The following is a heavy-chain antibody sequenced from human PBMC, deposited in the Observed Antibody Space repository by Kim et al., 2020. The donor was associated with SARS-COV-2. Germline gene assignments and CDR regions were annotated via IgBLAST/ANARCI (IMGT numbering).Heavy chain of an antibody. Sequence: DRGEKYYVASVRGRFTISRDNAKSSLYLQMDRLTVDDTAFYYCARDGRLHYWGQGTLVTVSS. V-gene: IGHV3-7*01. J-gene: IGHJ4*02. CDR2: DRGEK. D-gene: IGHD1-26*01. CDR3: ARDGRLHY.